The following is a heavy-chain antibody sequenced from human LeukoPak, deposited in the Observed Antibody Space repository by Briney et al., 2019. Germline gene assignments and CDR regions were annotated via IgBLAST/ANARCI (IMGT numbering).Heavy chain of an antibody. CDR1: GGSISSSSYY. V-gene: IGHV4-39*07. D-gene: IGHD5-18*01. CDR2: IHYRGST. CDR3: AREDTAMVFDY. J-gene: IGHJ4*02. Sequence: SETLSLTCTVSGGSISSSSYYWGWIRHPPGKGLEWIGSIHYRGSTYYNPSLKRRVTISVDTSKNQFSLKLSSVPAEDTAVYYCAREDTAMVFDYWGQGTLVTVSS.